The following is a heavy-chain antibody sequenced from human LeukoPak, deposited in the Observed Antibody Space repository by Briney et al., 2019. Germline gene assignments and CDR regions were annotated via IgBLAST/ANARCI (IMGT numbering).Heavy chain of an antibody. CDR1: GGSISSSRYY. D-gene: IGHD3-10*01. CDR2: IYYTGST. V-gene: IGHV4-39*07. CDR3: ARRFIRYYYGSGKNYYMDV. J-gene: IGHJ6*03. Sequence: SETLSLTCTISGGSISSSRYYWGWIRQPPGKGLEWIGSIYYTGSTNYNPSLKSRVTISVDTSKNQFSLKVTSVTAADTAVYYCARRFIRYYYGSGKNYYMDVWGKGTTVTISS.